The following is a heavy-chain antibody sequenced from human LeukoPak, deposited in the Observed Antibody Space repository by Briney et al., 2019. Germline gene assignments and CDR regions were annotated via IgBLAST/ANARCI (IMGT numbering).Heavy chain of an antibody. CDR3: AREGIAVAGTLPGFDY. V-gene: IGHV4-30-4*08. CDR1: GASFSDYF. D-gene: IGHD6-19*01. J-gene: IGHJ4*02. CDR2: IYYSGST. Sequence: SETLSLTCAVYGASFSDYFWNWIRQHPGKGLEWIGYIYYSGSTYYNPSLKSRVTISVDTSKNQFSLKLSSVTAADTAVYYCAREGIAVAGTLPGFDYWGQGTLVTVSS.